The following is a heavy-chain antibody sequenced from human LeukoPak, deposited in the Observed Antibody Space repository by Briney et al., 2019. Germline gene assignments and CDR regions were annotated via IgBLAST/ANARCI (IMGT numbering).Heavy chain of an antibody. CDR3: ARVSNSWYWAVDY. CDR1: GFTFSSYW. J-gene: IGHJ4*02. V-gene: IGHV3-74*01. D-gene: IGHD6-13*01. CDR2: INSDGITT. Sequence: PGGSLRLSCAASGFTFSSYWMHWVRHAPGKGLVWVSRINSDGITTFYADSVKGRFTISRDNAKNTLYLQMNSLSAEDTAVYYCARVSNSWYWAVDYWGQGALVTVSS.